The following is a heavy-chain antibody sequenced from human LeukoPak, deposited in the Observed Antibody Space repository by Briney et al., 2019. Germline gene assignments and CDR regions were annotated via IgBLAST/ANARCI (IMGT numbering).Heavy chain of an antibody. V-gene: IGHV5-51*01. CDR2: IYPGDSDT. J-gene: IGHJ5*02. D-gene: IGHD2-2*01. Sequence: GESLKISCQGSGYSFTSYWSGWVRQMPGKGLEWMGIIYPGDSDTRYSPSFQGQVTISADKSISTAYLQWSSLKASDTAMYYCARQLYCSSTSCYGWFDPWGQGTLVTVSS. CDR3: ARQLYCSSTSCYGWFDP. CDR1: GYSFTSYW.